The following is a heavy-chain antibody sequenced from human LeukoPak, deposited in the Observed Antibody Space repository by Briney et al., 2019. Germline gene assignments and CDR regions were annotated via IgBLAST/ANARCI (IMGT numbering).Heavy chain of an antibody. D-gene: IGHD6-6*01. CDR1: GGSISSYY. V-gene: IGHV4-59*01. CDR3: ARADSSSVTNWFDP. J-gene: IGHJ5*02. CDR2: IYYSGST. Sequence: SETLSLTCTVSGGSISSYYWSWIRQPPGKGLEWIGYIYYSGSTNYNPSLKSRVTISVDTSKNQFSLKLSSVTAADTAVYYCARADSSSVTNWFDPWGQGTLVTVSS.